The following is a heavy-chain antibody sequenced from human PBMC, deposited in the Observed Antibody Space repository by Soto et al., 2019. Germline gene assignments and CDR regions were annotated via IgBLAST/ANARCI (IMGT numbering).Heavy chain of an antibody. Sequence: QVQLVQSGAEVKKPGASVKVSCKASGYTFTSYYMHWVRQAPGQGLEWMGIINPSGGSTSYAQKFRGRVTMTRDTSTSKVYMELSSLRSEDTAVYYCARERARDLDYWGQGTLVTVSS. CDR1: GYTFTSYY. CDR3: ARERARDLDY. V-gene: IGHV1-46*01. J-gene: IGHJ4*02. CDR2: INPSGGST.